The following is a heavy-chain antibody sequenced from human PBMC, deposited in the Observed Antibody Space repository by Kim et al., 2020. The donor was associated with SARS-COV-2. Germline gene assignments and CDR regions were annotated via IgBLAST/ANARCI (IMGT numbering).Heavy chain of an antibody. CDR3: ARGHDSGWRLYYFDY. D-gene: IGHD6-19*01. Sequence: SVKVSCKASGGTFSSYAISWVRQAPGQGLEWMGGIIPIFGTANYAQKFQGRVTITADESTSTAYMELSSLRSEDTAVYYCARGHDSGWRLYYFDYWGQGTLVTVSS. CDR2: IIPIFGTA. CDR1: GGTFSSYA. J-gene: IGHJ4*02. V-gene: IGHV1-69*13.